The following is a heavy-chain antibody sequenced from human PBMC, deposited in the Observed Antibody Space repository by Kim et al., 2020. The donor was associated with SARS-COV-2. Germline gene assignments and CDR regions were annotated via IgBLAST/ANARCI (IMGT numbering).Heavy chain of an antibody. CDR3: AGTARGANFDY. D-gene: IGHD1-26*01. V-gene: IGHV4-4*09. Sequence: NYNPSPRGRVPLSVDTSKNQFSLKLSSVTAADTAVYYCAGTARGANFDYWGRGALVTVSS. J-gene: IGHJ4*02.